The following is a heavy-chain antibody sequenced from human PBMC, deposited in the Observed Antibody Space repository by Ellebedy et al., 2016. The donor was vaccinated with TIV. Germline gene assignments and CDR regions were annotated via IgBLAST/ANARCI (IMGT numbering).Heavy chain of an antibody. V-gene: IGHV4-39*07. D-gene: IGHD4-17*01. CDR3: ARARYGAYRYFDL. Sequence: SETLSLTCSVSGGSIRSKNHYWGWIRQPPEKGLEWIGYIYYSGSTNYDLSLKSRVTISVDTSKNQFSLKLSSVTAADTAVYYCARARYGAYRYFDLWGRGTLVTVSS. CDR1: GGSIRSKNHY. J-gene: IGHJ2*01. CDR2: IYYSGST.